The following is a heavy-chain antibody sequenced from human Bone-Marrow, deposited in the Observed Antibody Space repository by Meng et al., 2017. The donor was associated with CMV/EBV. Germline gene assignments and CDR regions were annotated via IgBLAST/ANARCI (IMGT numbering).Heavy chain of an antibody. CDR2: MNPNSGNT. V-gene: IGHV1-8*01. Sequence: ASVKVSCKASGYTFTSYDINWVRQATGQGLEWMGWMNPNSGNTGYAQKFQGRVTMTRDTSTSTVYMELSSLRSEDTAVYYCARDYGDYSPYYYYYGMDVWGQGTTVTVSS. CDR3: ARDYGDYSPYYYYYGMDV. J-gene: IGHJ6*02. CDR1: GYTFTSYD. D-gene: IGHD4-17*01.